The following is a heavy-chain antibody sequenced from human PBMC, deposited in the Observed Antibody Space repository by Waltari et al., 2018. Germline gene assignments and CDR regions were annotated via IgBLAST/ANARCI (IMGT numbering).Heavy chain of an antibody. V-gene: IGHV4-59*01. Sequence: QVQLQESGPGLVKPSETLSLTCTVSGGSISSYYWSWIRQPPGKGLEWIGYIYYSGSTNYNPSLKSRVTISVDTSKNQFSLKLSSVTAADTAVYYCARGGLERLRYWGQGTLVTVSS. CDR3: ARGGLERLRY. J-gene: IGHJ4*02. CDR2: IYYSGST. D-gene: IGHD1-1*01. CDR1: GGSISSYY.